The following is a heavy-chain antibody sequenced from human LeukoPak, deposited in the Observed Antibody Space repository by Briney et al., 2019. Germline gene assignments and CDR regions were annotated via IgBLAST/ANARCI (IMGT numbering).Heavy chain of an antibody. CDR3: ARGHDYYYSGRQSWFDP. V-gene: IGHV4-59*01. D-gene: IGHD3-10*01. CDR1: GGSISDYY. CDR2: IHSIGGT. J-gene: IGHJ5*02. Sequence: SETLSLTCTVSGGSISDYYWTWIRQPPEKGLEWIGYIHSIGGTNYNPSLESRVTISVDTSKNQFSLKLSSVTAADTAFYYCARGHDYYYSGRQSWFDPWGQGTLVTVSS.